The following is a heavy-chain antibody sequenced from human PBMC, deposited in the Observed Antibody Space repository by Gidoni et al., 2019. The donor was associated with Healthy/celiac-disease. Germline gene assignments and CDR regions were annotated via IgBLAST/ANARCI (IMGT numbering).Heavy chain of an antibody. D-gene: IGHD6-19*01. V-gene: IGHV4-38-2*01. J-gene: IGHJ4*02. Sequence: QVHLPDSGSGLVKPSETLSRPCAVSGYSLSSGYYWGWIRQPPGKGLEWIGSIYHSGSTYYNPSLKSRVTISVDTSKNQFSLKLSSVTAADTAVYYCAQSEMGQWLVPGYWGQGTLVTVSS. CDR3: AQSEMGQWLVPGY. CDR2: IYHSGST. CDR1: GYSLSSGYY.